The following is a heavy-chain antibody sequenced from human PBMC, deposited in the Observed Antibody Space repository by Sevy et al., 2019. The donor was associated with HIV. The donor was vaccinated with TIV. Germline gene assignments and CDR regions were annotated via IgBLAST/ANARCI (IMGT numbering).Heavy chain of an antibody. Sequence: ASVKVSCKASGYTFTSYDINWVRQATGQGLEWMGWMNPNSGNTGYAQKFQGRVTMTRETSTNTAYMELTRLTSDDTAVYYCARKRSLGEPSDPWGQGTLVTVSS. V-gene: IGHV1-8*01. CDR1: GYTFTSYD. J-gene: IGHJ5*02. D-gene: IGHD3-16*01. CDR2: MNPNSGNT. CDR3: ARKRSLGEPSDP.